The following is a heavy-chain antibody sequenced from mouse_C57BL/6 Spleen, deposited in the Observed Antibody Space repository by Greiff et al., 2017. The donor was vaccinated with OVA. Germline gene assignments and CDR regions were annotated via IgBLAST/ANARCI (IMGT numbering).Heavy chain of an antibody. CDR3: ARQRITTVEGAMDY. D-gene: IGHD1-1*01. Sequence: DVHLVESGGGLVKPGGSLKLSCAASGFTFSSYTMSLVRQTPEKRLEWVATISGGGGNTYYPDSVKGRFTISRDNAKNTLYLQMSSLRSEDTALYYCARQRITTVEGAMDYWGQGTSVTVSS. J-gene: IGHJ4*01. CDR1: GFTFSSYT. V-gene: IGHV5-9*01. CDR2: ISGGGGNT.